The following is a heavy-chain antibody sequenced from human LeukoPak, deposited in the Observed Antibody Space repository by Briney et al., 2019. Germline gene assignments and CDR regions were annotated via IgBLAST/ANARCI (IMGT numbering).Heavy chain of an antibody. J-gene: IGHJ4*02. CDR3: AREDQPRGTFDS. Sequence: PGGCLRLSCAASGFTFSNYWMSWVRQAPGKGLEWVANIKQEARETSYAASVKGRFTISRDNAKTSLYLQMTSLRAEDTALYYCAREDQPRGTFDSWGQGILVTVSS. CDR2: IKQEARET. CDR1: GFTFSNYW. V-gene: IGHV3-7*05. D-gene: IGHD1-1*01.